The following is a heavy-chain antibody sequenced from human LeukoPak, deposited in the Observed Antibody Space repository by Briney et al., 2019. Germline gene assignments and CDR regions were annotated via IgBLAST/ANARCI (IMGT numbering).Heavy chain of an antibody. CDR1: GFTVTHYA. V-gene: IGHV3-64D*06. J-gene: IGHJ5*02. CDR3: YCRDDLPA. D-gene: IGHD5-24*01. Sequence: GGSLRLSCSASGFTVTHYAMHWVRQAPGKGLEYVPAVDANGRTTYYVDSVKGRFTISRDDSKNTLYLHMSSLRPEDTAIYYCYCRDDLPAWGQGTLVTISS. CDR2: VDANGRTT.